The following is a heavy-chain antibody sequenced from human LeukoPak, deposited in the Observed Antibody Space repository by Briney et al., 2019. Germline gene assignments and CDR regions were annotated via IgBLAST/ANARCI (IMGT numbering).Heavy chain of an antibody. CDR1: AFTFSSNA. CDR3: AKKWLRFDNYCYYCMDV. V-gene: IGHV3-23*01. Sequence: GGSLRLSCAASAFTFSSNAMGRHGQGQGKGLEGVSAVSGSDGSYYYADSVKGRCTISRDHSKNTLYLQMNSLRAEDTAVYYCAKKWLRFDNYCYYCMDVWGQGTTVTVSS. CDR2: VSGSDGSY. J-gene: IGHJ6*02. D-gene: IGHD5-12*01.